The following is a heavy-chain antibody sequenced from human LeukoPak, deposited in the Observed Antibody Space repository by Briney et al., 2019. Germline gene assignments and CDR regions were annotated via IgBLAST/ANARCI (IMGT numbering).Heavy chain of an antibody. CDR2: INHSGST. V-gene: IGHV4-34*01. Sequence: SETLSLTCAVYGGSFSGYYWSWIRQPPGKGLEWIGEINHSGSTNYNPSLKSRVTISEDTSKNQFSLKLSSVTAADTAVYYCARDRVYYMGVWGKGTTVTVSS. CDR1: GGSFSGYY. J-gene: IGHJ6*03. CDR3: ARDRVYYMGV.